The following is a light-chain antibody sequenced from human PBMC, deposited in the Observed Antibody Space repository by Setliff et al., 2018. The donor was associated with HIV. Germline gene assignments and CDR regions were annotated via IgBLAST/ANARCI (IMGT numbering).Light chain of an antibody. Sequence: QSVLTQPASVSGSPGQSITISCTGTSSDVGGYNYVSWYQQHPGKAPKLMIYDVSKRPSGVSNRFSGSKSGNTASLTISGLQAEDEAEYYCSSYTSSSTRVFGTGTKVTVL. CDR2: DVS. CDR1: SSDVGGYNY. V-gene: IGLV2-14*01. CDR3: SSYTSSSTRV. J-gene: IGLJ1*01.